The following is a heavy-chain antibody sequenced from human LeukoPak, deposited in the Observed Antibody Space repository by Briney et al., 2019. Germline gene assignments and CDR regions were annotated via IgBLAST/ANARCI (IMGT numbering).Heavy chain of an antibody. J-gene: IGHJ3*02. Sequence: SETLSLTCTVSGYSISSGYYWSWIRQPAGKGLEWIGRISSSGSTNCNPSLESRVTISVDTSKNQFSLKLSSVTAADTAVYFCARGPYSYDSSGAFDIWGQGTMVTVSS. CDR1: GYSISSGYY. V-gene: IGHV4-38-2*02. CDR2: ISSSGST. D-gene: IGHD3-22*01. CDR3: ARGPYSYDSSGAFDI.